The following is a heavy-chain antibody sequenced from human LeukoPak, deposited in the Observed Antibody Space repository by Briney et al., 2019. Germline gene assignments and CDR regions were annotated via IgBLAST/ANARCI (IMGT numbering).Heavy chain of an antibody. CDR3: AKAGLKGYSSSWYPADFGY. CDR1: GFTFSTYA. D-gene: IGHD6-13*01. Sequence: GGSLRLSCAASGFTFSTYAMSWVRQAPGKGLEWVSTISDGGGSTYYAASVKGRFTISTDNSKSTLYLQMNSLRAEDTAVYYCAKAGLKGYSSSWYPADFGYWGQGILVTVSA. J-gene: IGHJ4*02. CDR2: ISDGGGST. V-gene: IGHV3-23*01.